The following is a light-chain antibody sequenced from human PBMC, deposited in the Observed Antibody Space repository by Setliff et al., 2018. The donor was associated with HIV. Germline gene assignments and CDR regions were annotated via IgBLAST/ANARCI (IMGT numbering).Light chain of an antibody. CDR3: SSYTTDSGV. Sequence: QSVLTQPASVSGSPGQSITISCTGTSSDVGGYNYVSWYQQHPGKAPKLMIYEVSNRPSGVSNRFSGSKSGNTASLTTSGLQAEDEADYYCSSYTTDSGVFGTGTKVTVL. V-gene: IGLV2-14*01. CDR1: SSDVGGYNY. CDR2: EVS. J-gene: IGLJ1*01.